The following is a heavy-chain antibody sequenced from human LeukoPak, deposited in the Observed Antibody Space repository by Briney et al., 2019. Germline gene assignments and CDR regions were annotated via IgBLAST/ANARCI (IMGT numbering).Heavy chain of an antibody. CDR2: IGGSGGYHT. CDR1: GFTFSSYS. V-gene: IGHV3-23*01. J-gene: IGHJ3*02. Sequence: GSLRLSCAASGFTFSSYSMNWVRQTPGKGLEWVSGIGGSGGYHTYYADSVRGRFTISRDNSRNTLYVQMNSLRAEDTAVYYCARDRNWGAYDIWGQGTMVTVSS. CDR3: ARDRNWGAYDI. D-gene: IGHD7-27*01.